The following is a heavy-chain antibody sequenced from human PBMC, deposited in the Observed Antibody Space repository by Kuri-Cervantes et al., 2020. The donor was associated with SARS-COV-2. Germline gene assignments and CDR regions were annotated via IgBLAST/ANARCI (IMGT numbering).Heavy chain of an antibody. Sequence: GGSLRLSCTASGFTFGDYAMSWFRQAPGKGLEWVGFIRSKAYGGTTEYAASVKGRFTISRDDSKSIAYLQLNSLKTEDTAVYYCTKDDFWSGYSDYWGQGTLVTVSS. CDR3: TKDDFWSGYSDY. J-gene: IGHJ4*02. V-gene: IGHV3-49*03. CDR2: IRSKAYGGTT. CDR1: GFTFGDYA. D-gene: IGHD3-3*01.